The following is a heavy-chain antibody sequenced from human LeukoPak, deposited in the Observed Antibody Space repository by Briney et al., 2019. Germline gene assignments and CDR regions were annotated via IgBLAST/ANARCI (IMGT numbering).Heavy chain of an antibody. V-gene: IGHV4-59*11. CDR2: ISYIGST. CDR3: ARDLVTVTKGFDI. J-gene: IGHJ6*02. CDR1: SDSFSSHY. Sequence: PSETLSLTCTVSSDSFSSHYWTWIRQPPGKGLEWIGYISYIGSTNYNPSLKSRVTISMDTSKNQFSLKLTSVTAADTAVYYCARDLVTVTKGFDIWGQGTTVTVSS. D-gene: IGHD4-17*01.